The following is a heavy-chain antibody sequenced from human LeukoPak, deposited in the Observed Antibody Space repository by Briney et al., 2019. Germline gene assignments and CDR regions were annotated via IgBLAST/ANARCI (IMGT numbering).Heavy chain of an antibody. V-gene: IGHV4-4*02. Sequence: SGTLSLTCAVSGGPISSTNWWSWVRQPPGKGLEWIGEIYHSGSTNYNPSLRSRITISVDKSKDQFSLRLSSVTAADTAVYYCARKIGSAGAFDIWGQGTMVTVSS. CDR3: ARKIGSAGAFDI. CDR2: IYHSGST. D-gene: IGHD1-26*01. J-gene: IGHJ3*02. CDR1: GGPISSTNW.